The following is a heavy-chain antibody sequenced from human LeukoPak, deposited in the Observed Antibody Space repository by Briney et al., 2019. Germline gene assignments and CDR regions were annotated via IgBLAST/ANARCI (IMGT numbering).Heavy chain of an antibody. J-gene: IGHJ4*02. CDR3: VRGGTYCDSTCKGADY. CDR1: GFTFSSYG. CDR2: IWYDGSNK. V-gene: IGHV3-33*01. Sequence: GGSLRLSCAASGFTFSSYGMHWVRQAPGKGLEWVAVIWYDGSNKYYADSVKGRFTISRDNSKNTLYLQMNSLRAEDTAAYYCVRGGTYCDSTCKGADYWGQGTLVAVSA. D-gene: IGHD2/OR15-2a*01.